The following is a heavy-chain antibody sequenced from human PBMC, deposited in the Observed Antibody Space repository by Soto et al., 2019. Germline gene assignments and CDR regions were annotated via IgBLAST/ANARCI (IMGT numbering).Heavy chain of an antibody. J-gene: IGHJ4*02. D-gene: IGHD4-17*01. CDR2: IYYSGST. Sequence: QVQLQESGPGLVKPSQTLSLTCTVSGGSINSGSYYWSWIRQHPGKGLEWIGYIYYSGSTYYNPSLKSRVINPIDTSNNQFFLKLTSATAADTAVYYCASVHRTYGGNYKSFDYWGQGTLVTVSS. V-gene: IGHV4-31*03. CDR1: GGSINSGSYY. CDR3: ASVHRTYGGNYKSFDY.